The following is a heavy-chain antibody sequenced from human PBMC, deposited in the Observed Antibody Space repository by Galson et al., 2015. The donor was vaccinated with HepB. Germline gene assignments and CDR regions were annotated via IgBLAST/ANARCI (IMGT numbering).Heavy chain of an antibody. V-gene: IGHV1-3*04. CDR2: INTGTGGI. J-gene: IGHJ3*02. CDR3: ARELIESVTCAFDI. CDR1: GYRFTTCG. D-gene: IGHD3-22*01. Sequence: SVKVSCKASGYRFTTCGMHWVRQAPGQTLEWIGWINTGTGGITYSQKFQARVTITRDTSARTVFMELNSLRSEDTAVCYCARELIESVTCAFDICGPGTMATVSS.